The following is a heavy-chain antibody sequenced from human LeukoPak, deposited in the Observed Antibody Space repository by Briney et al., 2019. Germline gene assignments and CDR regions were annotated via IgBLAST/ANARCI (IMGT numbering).Heavy chain of an antibody. V-gene: IGHV5-51*01. CDR2: IYPGDSDT. CDR1: GYSFTSYW. Sequence: GESLKISCKGSGYSFTSYWIGWVRQMPGKGLEWMGIIYPGDSDTRYSPSFQGQVTISADKSISTAYLQWSSLKASDTAMYYCATRTSYGGNTPSAFDIWGQGTMVTVSS. D-gene: IGHD4-23*01. J-gene: IGHJ3*02. CDR3: ATRTSYGGNTPSAFDI.